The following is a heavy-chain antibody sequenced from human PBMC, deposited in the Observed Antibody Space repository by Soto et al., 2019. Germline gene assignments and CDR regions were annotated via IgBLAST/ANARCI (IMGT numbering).Heavy chain of an antibody. CDR1: GFTFTNLW. V-gene: IGHV3-74*01. D-gene: IGHD6-13*01. CDR2: INGDGTIT. CDR3: ARDQTGITTAGGGRIDR. J-gene: IGHJ5*02. Sequence: PGGSLRLSCAASGFTFTNLWIYWVRQTPEKGLVWVAGINGDGTITAYADSVKGRFTISRDNSKNTLYLQMSGLTIEDTAFYYCARDQTGITTAGGGRIDRWGQGTLVTVSS.